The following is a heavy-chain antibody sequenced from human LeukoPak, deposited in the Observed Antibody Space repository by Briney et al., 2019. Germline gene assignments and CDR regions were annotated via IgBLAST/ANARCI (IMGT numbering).Heavy chain of an antibody. V-gene: IGHV3-23*01. J-gene: IGHJ4*02. CDR2: ISGSGGST. CDR1: GFTFSSYA. CDR3: AKDPSMIVVVTMGCYFDY. Sequence: GGSLRLSCAASGFTFSSYAMSWVRQAPGKGLEWVSAISGSGGSTYYADSVKGRFTISRDNSKNTLYLQMNSLRAEDTAVYYCAKDPSMIVVVTMGCYFDYWGQGTLVTVSS. D-gene: IGHD3-22*01.